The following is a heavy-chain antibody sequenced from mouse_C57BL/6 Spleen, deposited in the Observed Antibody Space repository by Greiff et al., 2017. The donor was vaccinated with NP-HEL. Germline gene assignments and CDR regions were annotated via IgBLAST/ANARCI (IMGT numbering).Heavy chain of an antibody. V-gene: IGHV1-64*01. D-gene: IGHD1-1*01. CDR1: GYTFTSYW. Sequence: QVHVKQPGAELVKPGASVKLSCKASGYTFTSYWMHWVKQRPGQGLEWIGMIHPNSGSTNYNEKFKSKATLTVDKSSSTAYMQLSSLTSEDSAVYYCARGDYYGSSSFAYWGQGTLVTVSA. CDR2: IHPNSGST. J-gene: IGHJ3*01. CDR3: ARGDYYGSSSFAY.